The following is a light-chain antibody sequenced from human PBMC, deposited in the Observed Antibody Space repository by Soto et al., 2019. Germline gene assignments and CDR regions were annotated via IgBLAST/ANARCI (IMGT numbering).Light chain of an antibody. J-gene: IGKJ2*01. CDR2: GAS. CDR3: QQYGSSSYT. Sequence: EIVLTQSPGTLSLSPGERATLSCRASQSVSSTYLACYQQNPGQAPRLLIYGASSRATGIPDRFSGSGSGTDFTLTISRLEPEDFAVYFCQQYGSSSYTFGQGTKLEIK. CDR1: QSVSSTY. V-gene: IGKV3-20*01.